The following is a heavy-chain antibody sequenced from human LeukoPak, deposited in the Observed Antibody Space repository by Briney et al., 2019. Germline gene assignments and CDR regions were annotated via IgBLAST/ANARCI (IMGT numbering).Heavy chain of an antibody. CDR2: ISSSSSTI. CDR3: ARVSTVTTSY. CDR1: GFTFSDYY. J-gene: IGHJ4*02. D-gene: IGHD4-17*01. V-gene: IGHV3-11*04. Sequence: PGGSLRLSCAASGFTFSDYYRSWIRQAPGKGLEWVSYISSSSSTIYYADSVKGRFTISRDNAKNSLYLQMNSLRAEDTAVYYCARVSTVTTSYWGQGTLVTVSS.